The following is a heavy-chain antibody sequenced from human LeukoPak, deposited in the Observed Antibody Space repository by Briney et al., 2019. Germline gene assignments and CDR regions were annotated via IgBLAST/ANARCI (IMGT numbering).Heavy chain of an antibody. V-gene: IGHV3-21*01. J-gene: IGHJ4*02. CDR3: ARTSSVTPTPTFDS. CDR1: GLPIADFA. Sequence: GGSLRLSCVASGLPIADFAMHWVRQAPGKGLEWVSSISSSGSLIYYPDSMKGRFTISRDNARDSLYLQMNSLRVEDTAIYFCARTSSVTPTPTFDSWGQGTLVTVS. D-gene: IGHD4-17*01. CDR2: ISSSGSLI.